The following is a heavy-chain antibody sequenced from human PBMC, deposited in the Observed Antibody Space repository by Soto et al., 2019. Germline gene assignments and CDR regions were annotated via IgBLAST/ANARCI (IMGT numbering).Heavy chain of an antibody. CDR1: GGTFSSYA. D-gene: IGHD6-6*01. CDR3: ARTEGRYSSSLNWFDP. J-gene: IGHJ5*02. Sequence: SVKVSCKASGGTFSSYAISWVRQAPGQGREWMGGIIPIFGTANYAQKFQGRVTITADESTSTAYMELSSLRSEDTAVYYCARTEGRYSSSLNWFDPWGQGXLVTVYS. CDR2: IIPIFGTA. V-gene: IGHV1-69*13.